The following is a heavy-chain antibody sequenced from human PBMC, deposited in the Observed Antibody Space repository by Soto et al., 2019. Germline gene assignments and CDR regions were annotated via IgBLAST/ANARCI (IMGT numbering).Heavy chain of an antibody. J-gene: IGHJ1*01. D-gene: IGHD2-15*01. Sequence: SVKVSCKASGGTFSSYAISWVRQAPGQGLEWMGGVIPMFGTPNYAQEFQGRVTITADESTSIAYLQMNSLKTEDTAVYYCTAVQLNVAVTRWYHATDNWGQGALVTVSS. CDR1: GGTFSSYA. CDR2: VIPMFGTP. CDR3: TAVQLNVAVTRWYHATDN. V-gene: IGHV1-69*13.